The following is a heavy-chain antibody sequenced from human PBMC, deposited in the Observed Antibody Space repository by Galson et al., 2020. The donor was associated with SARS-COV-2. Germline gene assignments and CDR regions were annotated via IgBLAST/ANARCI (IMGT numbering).Heavy chain of an antibody. D-gene: IGHD2-8*01. J-gene: IGHJ4*02. CDR2: ISGYNGDT. V-gene: IGHV1-18*04. Sequence: ASVKVSCKASGYTFTSYGISWVRQAPGQGLEWVGWISGYNGDTNYAQKFQGRATMTTDTSTSTAYMELKSLRSDDTAVYFCARDRCLICTNGLCYAIDYWGQGTLVTVST. CDR1: GYTFTSYG. CDR3: ARDRCLICTNGLCYAIDY.